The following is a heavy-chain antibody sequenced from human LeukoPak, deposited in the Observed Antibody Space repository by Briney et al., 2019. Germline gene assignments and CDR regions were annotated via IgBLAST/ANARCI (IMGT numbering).Heavy chain of an antibody. V-gene: IGHV3-30-3*01. CDR1: GFTFSSYA. Sequence: PGGSLRLSCAASGFTFSSYAMHWVRQAPGKGLEWVAVISYDGSNKYYADSVKGRFTISRDNSKNTLYLQMNSLRAEDTAVYYCARGVENPYYYGSGSYEGAFDIWGQGTMVTVSS. J-gene: IGHJ3*02. CDR3: ARGVENPYYYGSGSYEGAFDI. CDR2: ISYDGSNK. D-gene: IGHD3-10*01.